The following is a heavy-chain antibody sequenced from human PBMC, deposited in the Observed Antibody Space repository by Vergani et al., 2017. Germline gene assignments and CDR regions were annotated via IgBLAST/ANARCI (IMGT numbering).Heavy chain of an antibody. CDR1: GFTFSSYG. CDR3: ARASSGLLLDY. Sequence: QAQVVESGGGVVQPGGSLTISCAASGFTFSSYGVHWVRQAPGKGLEWVAFMRFDGRKKNYADSVKGRFTISRDNSENTLFVQMNSLGPEDTAVYYCARASSGLLLDYWGQGTLVTVSS. J-gene: IGHJ4*02. D-gene: IGHD6-19*01. CDR2: MRFDGRKK. V-gene: IGHV3-30*02.